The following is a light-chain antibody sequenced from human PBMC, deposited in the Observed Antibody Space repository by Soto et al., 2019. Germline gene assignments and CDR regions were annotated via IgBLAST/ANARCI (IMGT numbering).Light chain of an antibody. CDR2: GAS. CDR3: HQYDSSPST. J-gene: IGKJ1*01. Sequence: EIVLTQSPGTLSLSPGERATLSCRASQSVSSSYLAWYQQKPGQAPRLLIYGASSRATGIPDRFSGSGSGTDFSLTIISLVPADFAEYYFHQYDSSPSTFGQGAKVEIK. V-gene: IGKV3-20*01. CDR1: QSVSSSY.